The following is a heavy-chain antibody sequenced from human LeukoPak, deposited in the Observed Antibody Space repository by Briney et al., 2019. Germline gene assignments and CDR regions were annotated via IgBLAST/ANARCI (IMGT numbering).Heavy chain of an antibody. V-gene: IGHV3-23*01. CDR1: GFTFSSNA. J-gene: IGHJ4*02. CDR3: AKQVGYFDY. Sequence: GASLTPSWAASGFTFSSNAMSWIRQAPGRGLEWVSAISGSGGRTYYADAVKGRFTISRDNSKNTLYPQMNGLRAEDTAVYYCAKQVGYFDYWGQGTLVSVSS. CDR2: ISGSGGRT.